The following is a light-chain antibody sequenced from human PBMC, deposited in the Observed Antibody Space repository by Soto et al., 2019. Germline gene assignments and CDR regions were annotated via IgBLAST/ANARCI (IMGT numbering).Light chain of an antibody. J-gene: IGLJ1*01. CDR1: SGHSSYI. V-gene: IGLV4-60*02. CDR2: LEGSGSY. Sequence: QLVLTQSSSASASLGSSVKLTCTLSSGHSSYIIAWHQQQPGKAPRYLMKLEGSGSYNKGSGVPDRFSGSSSGADRYLTISILQFEDDADYYCETWDSNTRVFGTGTKVTVL. CDR3: ETWDSNTRV.